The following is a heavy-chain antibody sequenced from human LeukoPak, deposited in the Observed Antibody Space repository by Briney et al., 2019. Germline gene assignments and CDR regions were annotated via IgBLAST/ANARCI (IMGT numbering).Heavy chain of an antibody. Sequence: PSETLSLTCTVSGGSISSYYWSWIRQPPGKGLDWIGYIFYSGSTNYNPSLKSRVTISVDTSKNQFSLKLSSVTAADTAVYYCARLSVVPAAMQFYYYYHMDVWGKGTTVTVSS. V-gene: IGHV4-59*08. J-gene: IGHJ6*03. D-gene: IGHD2-2*01. CDR1: GGSISSYY. CDR3: ARLSVVPAAMQFYYYYHMDV. CDR2: IFYSGST.